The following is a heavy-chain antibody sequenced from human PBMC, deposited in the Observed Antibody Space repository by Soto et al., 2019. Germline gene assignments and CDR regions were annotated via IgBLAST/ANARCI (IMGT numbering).Heavy chain of an antibody. CDR3: ASLQSYCSSTSCQGEGGWFDP. CDR2: INHSGST. J-gene: IGHJ5*02. D-gene: IGHD2-2*01. Sequence: QVQLQQWGAGLLKPSETLSLTCAVYGGSFSGYYWSWLRQPPGKGLELIGEINHSGSTTYNPSLKSRVTISLDTSKNRFSLKLSSVTAAEKAVYYCASLQSYCSSTSCQGEGGWFDPWGQGTMVTVSS. CDR1: GGSFSGYY. V-gene: IGHV4-34*01.